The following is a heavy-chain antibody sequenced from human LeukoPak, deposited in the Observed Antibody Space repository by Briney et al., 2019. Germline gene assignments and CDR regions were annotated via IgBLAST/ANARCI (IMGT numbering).Heavy chain of an antibody. Sequence: GGSLRLSCAASGFIFSSYAMSWVRQAPGKGLEWVSTISNSDGSTYYADSVKGRFSISRDNAENTLYLQMNSLRADDTAVYYCAKATGYLLWGQGALVTVSS. J-gene: IGHJ4*02. CDR1: GFIFSSYA. D-gene: IGHD1-14*01. V-gene: IGHV3-23*01. CDR3: AKATGYLL. CDR2: ISNSDGST.